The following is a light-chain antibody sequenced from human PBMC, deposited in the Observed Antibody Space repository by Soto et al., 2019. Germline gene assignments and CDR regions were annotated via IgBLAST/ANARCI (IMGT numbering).Light chain of an antibody. CDR2: DAS. CDR1: QSIGSW. V-gene: IGKV1-5*01. Sequence: MNQSPSTLSASVRDRVTITCRASQSIGSWLAWYQQKPGKAPKLLIYDASSLESGVPARFSGSGSGTEFTLTISSLEPDDFAVYYCQQYGSYFGTFGQGTKVDIK. J-gene: IGKJ1*01. CDR3: QQYGSYFGT.